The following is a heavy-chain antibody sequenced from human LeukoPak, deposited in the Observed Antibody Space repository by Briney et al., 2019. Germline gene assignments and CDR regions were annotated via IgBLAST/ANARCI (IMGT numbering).Heavy chain of an antibody. CDR3: ARVGSYYDMDV. J-gene: IGHJ6*02. CDR2: IRQDGSEK. V-gene: IGHV3-7*03. D-gene: IGHD3-10*01. Sequence: PGGSLRLSCAASGFTFSSYWMSWVRQAPGKGLEWVANIRQDGSEKYYVDSVKGRFTVSRDIFQNTLYLQMNNLRAEDTAVYYCARVGSYYDMDVWGQGTTVTVSS. CDR1: GFTFSSYW.